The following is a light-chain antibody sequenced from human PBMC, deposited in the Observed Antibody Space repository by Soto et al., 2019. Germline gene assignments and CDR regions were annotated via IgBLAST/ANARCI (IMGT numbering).Light chain of an antibody. CDR3: QQYDSSPPRYT. CDR1: QSVSSSY. CDR2: GAS. V-gene: IGKV3-20*01. J-gene: IGKJ2*01. Sequence: EIVLTQSPATLSLSPGERATLSCRASQSVSSSYLAWYQQKPGQAPRLVISGASSRAAGIPDRFSGSGSGTDFTLTISRLEPEDFEVYYCQQYDSSPPRYTFGQGTKLEIK.